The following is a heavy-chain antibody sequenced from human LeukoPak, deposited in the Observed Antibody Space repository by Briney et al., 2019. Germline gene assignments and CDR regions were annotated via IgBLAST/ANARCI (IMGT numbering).Heavy chain of an antibody. CDR1: GFTFSSYW. CDR3: SRDLGPVGGSGIPGDY. V-gene: IGHV3-74*01. J-gene: IGHJ4*02. D-gene: IGHD3-10*01. CDR2: INSDGSST. Sequence: QPGGSLRLSCAASGFTFSSYWMHWVRHAPGKGLVWVSRINSDGSSTDYADSVKGRFTISRDNAKNALYLQMNSLRAEDTAVYFCSRDLGPVGGSGIPGDYWGQGTLVTVSS.